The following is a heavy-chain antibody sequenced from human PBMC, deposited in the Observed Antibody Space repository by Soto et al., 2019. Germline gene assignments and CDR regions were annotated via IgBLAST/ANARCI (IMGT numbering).Heavy chain of an antibody. D-gene: IGHD3-22*01. Sequence: SETLSLTCTDSGGSISSGDYYWSWIRQPPGKGLEWIGYIYYSGSTYYNPSLKSRVTISVDTSKNQFSLKLSSVTAADTAVYYCARAFDSSGYRLNPLGYWGQGTLVTVSS. CDR1: GGSISSGDYY. V-gene: IGHV4-30-4*01. J-gene: IGHJ4*02. CDR2: IYYSGST. CDR3: ARAFDSSGYRLNPLGY.